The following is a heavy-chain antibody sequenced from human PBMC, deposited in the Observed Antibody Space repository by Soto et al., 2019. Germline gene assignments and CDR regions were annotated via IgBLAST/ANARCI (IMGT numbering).Heavy chain of an antibody. J-gene: IGHJ4*02. CDR2: ISGSGGST. CDR3: ASDPAPTDY. Sequence: PRLSCAASGFTFSSYAMSWVRQAPGRGLEWVSAISGSGGSTYYADSVKGRFTISRDNSKNTLYLQMNSLRAEDTAVYYCASDPAPTDYWGQGTLVTVSS. CDR1: GFTFSSYA. V-gene: IGHV3-23*01.